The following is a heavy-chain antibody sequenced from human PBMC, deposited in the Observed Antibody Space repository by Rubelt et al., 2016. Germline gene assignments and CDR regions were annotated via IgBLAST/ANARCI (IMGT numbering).Heavy chain of an antibody. V-gene: IGHV4-39*07. D-gene: IGHD1-26*01. CDR1: GGSISSSSYY. CDR2: IYYSGST. J-gene: IGHJ4*02. Sequence: GLVKPSETLSLTCTVSGGSISSSSYYWGWIRQPPGKGLEWIGSIYYSGSTYYNPSLKSRVTISVDTSKNQFSLKLSSVTAADTAVYSCARGAPRDGTRDRMYYFDYWGQGTLVTISS. CDR3: ARGAPRDGTRDRMYYFDY.